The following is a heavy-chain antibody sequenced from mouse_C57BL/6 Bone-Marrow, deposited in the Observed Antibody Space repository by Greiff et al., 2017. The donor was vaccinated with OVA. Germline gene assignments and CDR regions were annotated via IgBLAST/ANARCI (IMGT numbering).Heavy chain of an antibody. CDR2: IRNNANGSTT. D-gene: IGHD1-1*01. Sequence: VQLKESGGGLVQPGGSLSLSCAASGFTFTDYYMSWVRQPPGQALEWLGFIRNNANGSTTEYSASVKGRFTISRDNSQRILYLQRKALRAEDSATYYCARFYGSPYFDYWGQGTTLTVSS. CDR3: ARFYGSPYFDY. V-gene: IGHV7-3*01. CDR1: GFTFTDYY. J-gene: IGHJ2*01.